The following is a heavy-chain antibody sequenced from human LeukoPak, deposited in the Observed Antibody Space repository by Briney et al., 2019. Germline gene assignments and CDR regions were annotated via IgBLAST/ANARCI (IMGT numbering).Heavy chain of an antibody. J-gene: IGHJ4*02. CDR3: SRGAPTIAMTGTGLDY. Sequence: GASVKVSCKASGYTFSDYYMHWVRQAPGQGLEWMGWVNPNSGGTNYPQKFQGRFTMTRDTSINTAYMEVSGLRSDDTAVYYCSRGAPTIAMTGTGLDYWGQGTLVAVSS. CDR2: VNPNSGGT. D-gene: IGHD6-19*01. CDR1: GYTFSDYY. V-gene: IGHV1-2*02.